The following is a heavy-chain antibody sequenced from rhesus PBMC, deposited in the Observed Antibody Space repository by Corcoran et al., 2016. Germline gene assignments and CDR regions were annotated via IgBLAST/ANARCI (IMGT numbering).Heavy chain of an antibody. V-gene: IGHV4-65*01. CDR1: GGPVSSSNW. J-gene: IGHJ1*01. Sequence: QVQLQESGPGLVKPSETLSLTCAVSGGPVSSSNWWSWLRQPPGKGLEWIGYISGSSGSTYYNPSLKSRVTISTDTSKNQFSLKLSSVTAADTAVYYCARDGSYSSWPEYFEFWGQGALVTVSS. CDR2: ISGSSGST. CDR3: ARDGSYSSWPEYFEF. D-gene: IGHD6-13*01.